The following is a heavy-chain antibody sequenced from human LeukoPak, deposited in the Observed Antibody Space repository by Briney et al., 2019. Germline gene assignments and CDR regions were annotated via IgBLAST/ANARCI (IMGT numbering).Heavy chain of an antibody. CDR1: GYTFTSYA. J-gene: IGHJ5*02. CDR3: ARGYGDYGSWFDP. CDR2: INAGNGNT. D-gene: IGHD4-17*01. Sequence: GASVTISCKASGYTFTSYAMHWVRQAPGQRLEWVGWINAGNGNTKYSQKFQGRVTITRDTSASTAYMELSSLRSEDTAVYYCARGYGDYGSWFDPWGQGTLVTVSS. V-gene: IGHV1-3*01.